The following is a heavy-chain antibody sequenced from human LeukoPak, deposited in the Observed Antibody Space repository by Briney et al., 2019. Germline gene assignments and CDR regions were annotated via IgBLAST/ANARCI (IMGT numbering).Heavy chain of an antibody. J-gene: IGHJ5*02. CDR1: GFTFSSYE. V-gene: IGHV3-48*03. CDR3: ARGHRPQYTIVWDNWFYP. D-gene: IGHD2-2*02. Sequence: PGGSLRLSCEGSGFTFSSYEMNWVRQAPGKGLQWVSYISSSGNKIYYANSVKGRFTISRDNAKNSLSLQMNSLRVEDTAVYYCARGHRPQYTIVWDNWFYPSGEGTLVTVSS. CDR2: ISSSGNKI.